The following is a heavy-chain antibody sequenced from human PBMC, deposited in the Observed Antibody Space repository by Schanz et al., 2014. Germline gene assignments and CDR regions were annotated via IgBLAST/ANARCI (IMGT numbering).Heavy chain of an antibody. CDR1: GGTFNSYT. D-gene: IGHD2-21*01. CDR2: IIPILGIA. J-gene: IGHJ4*02. V-gene: IGHV1-69*02. CDR3: AKALGLRPFDY. Sequence: QVQLVQSGAEVKKPGSSMKVSCKASGGTFNSYTINWVRQAPGQGLEWMGRIIPILGIANYAQKFQGRVTITADRSTSTAYMELSSLRPEDTAFYYCAKALGLRPFDYWGQGTLXTVSS.